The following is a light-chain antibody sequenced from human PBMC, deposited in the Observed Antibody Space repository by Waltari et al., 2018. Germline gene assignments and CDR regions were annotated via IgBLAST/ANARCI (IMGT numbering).Light chain of an antibody. CDR2: EVS. CDR3: SSYTSSSTYV. CDR1: STDVVRYNY. Sequence: QLSLTQPAPVSVSSGQSITIPCPGTSTDVVRYNYVSWYQQHPGKAPKLMIYEVSNRPSGVSNRFSGSKSGNTASLTISGLQAEDEADYYCSSYTSSSTYVFGTGTKVTVL. J-gene: IGLJ1*01. V-gene: IGLV2-14*01.